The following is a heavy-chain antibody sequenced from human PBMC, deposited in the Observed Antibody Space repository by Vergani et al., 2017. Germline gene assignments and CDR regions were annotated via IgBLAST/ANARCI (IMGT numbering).Heavy chain of an antibody. CDR3: ARDPLYSTTWPFLLLDMDV. D-gene: IGHD6-13*01. CDR2: ISASGNA. J-gene: IGHJ6*02. Sequence: QVQLQASGPGRVKPSQTLSLTCTMSGGSISAGYYFWSWIRQPAGKGLEWLGHISASGNASHSPSLKTRVSMSVDTSKNQFSLTVTSVTAADTAIYFCARDPLYSTTWPFLLLDMDVWGQGTTVTVSS. CDR1: GGSISAGYYF. V-gene: IGHV4-61*02.